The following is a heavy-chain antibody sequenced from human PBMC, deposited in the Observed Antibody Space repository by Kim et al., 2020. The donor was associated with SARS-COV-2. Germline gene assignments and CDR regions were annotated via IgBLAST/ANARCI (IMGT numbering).Heavy chain of an antibody. CDR3: ATEQDSSGWYFGAEYFQH. D-gene: IGHD6-19*01. J-gene: IGHJ1*01. Sequence: KGRFTISRDNSKNTLYLQMNSLRAEDTAVYYCATEQDSSGWYFGAEYFQHWGQGTLVTVSS. V-gene: IGHV3-23*01.